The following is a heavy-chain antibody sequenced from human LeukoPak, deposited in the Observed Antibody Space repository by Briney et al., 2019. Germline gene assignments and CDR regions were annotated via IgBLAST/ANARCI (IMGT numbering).Heavy chain of an antibody. CDR3: ARTGYCSSTSCSAGFDP. J-gene: IGHJ5*02. CDR1: GFTFSSYA. CDR2: LSGGGGST. Sequence: GGSLRLSCAGSGFTFSSYAMSWVRQAPGKGLDWVSGLSGGGGSTYYADSVKGRVTISRDNSKNTLYLQMNSLRAEDTAVYYCARTGYCSSTSCSAGFDPWGQGTLVTVSS. V-gene: IGHV3-23*01. D-gene: IGHD2-2*01.